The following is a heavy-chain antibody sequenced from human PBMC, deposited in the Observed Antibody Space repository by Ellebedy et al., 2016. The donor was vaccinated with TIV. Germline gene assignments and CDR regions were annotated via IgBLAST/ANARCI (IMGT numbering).Heavy chain of an antibody. CDR2: RNAGNGNT. D-gene: IGHD5-12*01. CDR3: ARGYSGNEFDY. V-gene: IGHV1-3*02. J-gene: IGHJ4*02. Sequence: AASVKVSCQASGYTFTSYAMHWVRQAPGQRLEWMGWRNAGNGNTTYSQEFQGRVTITRDTSASTAYMELSSLRSEDMAVYYCARGYSGNEFDYWGQGTLVTVSS. CDR1: GYTFTSYA.